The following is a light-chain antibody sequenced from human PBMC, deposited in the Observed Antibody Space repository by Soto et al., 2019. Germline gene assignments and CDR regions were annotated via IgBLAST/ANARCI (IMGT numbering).Light chain of an antibody. CDR3: QTWGTGLYVV. V-gene: IGLV4-69*01. Sequence: QPVLTQSPSASASVGGSVKLTCTLSSGHSNYAIAWHQQQPEKGPRYLMKLNSDGSHSKGDGIPDRFSGSSSGAERYLTISSLQSEDEPDYYCQTWGTGLYVVFGGGTKLTV. CDR2: LNSDGSH. J-gene: IGLJ2*01. CDR1: SGHSNYA.